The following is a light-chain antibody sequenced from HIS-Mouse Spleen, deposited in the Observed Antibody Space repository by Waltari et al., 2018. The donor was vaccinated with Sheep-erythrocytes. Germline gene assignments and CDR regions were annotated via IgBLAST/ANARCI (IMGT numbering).Light chain of an antibody. J-gene: IGLJ1*01. CDR3: SSYAGSNNYV. Sequence: QSALTQPPSASGSPGPSVTIPCTGTSRDVGGYHYAPWYQQHPGKAPKLMIYEVSKRPSGVPDRFSGSKSGNTASLTVSGLQAEDEADYYCSSYAGSNNYVFGTGTKVTVL. CDR2: EVS. V-gene: IGLV2-8*01. CDR1: SRDVGGYHY.